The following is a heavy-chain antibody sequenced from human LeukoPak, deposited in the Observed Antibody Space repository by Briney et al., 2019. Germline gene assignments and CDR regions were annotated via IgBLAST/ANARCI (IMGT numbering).Heavy chain of an antibody. J-gene: IGHJ4*02. Sequence: PGGSLRLSCAASGFTFSSYSMNWVRQAPGKGLEWVSYISSSSSTIYYADSVKGRFTISRDNAKNSLYLQMNSLRAEDTAVYYCARDLFARIVGATTLGYWGQGTLVTVSS. V-gene: IGHV3-48*01. D-gene: IGHD1-26*01. CDR3: ARDLFARIVGATTLGY. CDR2: ISSSSSTI. CDR1: GFTFSSYS.